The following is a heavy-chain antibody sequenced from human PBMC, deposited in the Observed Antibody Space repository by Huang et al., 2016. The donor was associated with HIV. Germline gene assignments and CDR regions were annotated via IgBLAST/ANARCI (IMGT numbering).Heavy chain of an antibody. J-gene: IGHJ6*02. Sequence: EVHLLESGGGLVQPGWSLRLSCAASGFTFWSYGMCWVRQATGKGREWVANMKKEGSEKYYVDSLKGLFTRSRDNVKNALYLQMYSLRVEETAIYYCASGGAPYYDFWSGGHHYGMDVWGQGTTVTVSS. D-gene: IGHD3-3*01. CDR2: MKKEGSEK. V-gene: IGHV3-7*01. CDR3: ASGGAPYYDFWSGGHHYGMDV. CDR1: GFTFWSYG.